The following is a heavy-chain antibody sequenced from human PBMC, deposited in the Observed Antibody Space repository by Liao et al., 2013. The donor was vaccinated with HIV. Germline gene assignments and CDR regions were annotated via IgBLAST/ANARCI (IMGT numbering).Heavy chain of an antibody. V-gene: IGHV4-39*07. J-gene: IGHJ6*03. D-gene: IGHD3-3*01. CDR3: ARVRHYDFWSGQGYMDV. CDR2: LYYGGGT. CDR1: GDSISATTYY. Sequence: QLRLQESGPGLVKPSETLSLACTVSGDSISATTYYWGWIRQPPGQQLEWLGSLYYGGGTYYNPSLESRVTISVDTSKNQFSLKLSSVTAADTAVYYCARVRHYDFWSGQGYMDVWGKGTTVTVSS.